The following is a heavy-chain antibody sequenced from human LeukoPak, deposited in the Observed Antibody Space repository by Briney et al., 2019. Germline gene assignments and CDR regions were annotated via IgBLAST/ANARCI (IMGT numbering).Heavy chain of an antibody. CDR3: ARERTGTTTGFDY. V-gene: IGHV4-39*07. CDR2: IYYSGST. CDR1: GGSISSSSYY. J-gene: IGHJ4*02. Sequence: PSETLSLTCTVSGGSISSSSYYRGWIRQPPGKGLEWIGSIYYSGSTYYNPSLKSRVTISVDTSKNQFSLKLSSVTAADTAVYYCARERTGTTTGFDYWGQGTLVTVSS. D-gene: IGHD1-1*01.